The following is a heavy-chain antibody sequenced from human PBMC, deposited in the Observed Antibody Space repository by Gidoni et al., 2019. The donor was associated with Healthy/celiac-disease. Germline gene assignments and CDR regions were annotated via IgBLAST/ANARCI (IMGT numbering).Heavy chain of an antibody. V-gene: IGHV3-23*01. CDR3: AKDTKIVDFWSGYLTHVPYYYGMDV. CDR1: GFTFSSYA. Sequence: EVQLLESGGGLVQPGGSLRLSCAASGFTFSSYAMSWVRQAPGKGLEWVSSISGSGGSTYYADSVKGRFTISRDNSKNTLYLQMNSLRAEDTAVYYCAKDTKIVDFWSGYLTHVPYYYGMDVWGQGTTVTVSS. CDR2: ISGSGGST. J-gene: IGHJ6*02. D-gene: IGHD3-3*01.